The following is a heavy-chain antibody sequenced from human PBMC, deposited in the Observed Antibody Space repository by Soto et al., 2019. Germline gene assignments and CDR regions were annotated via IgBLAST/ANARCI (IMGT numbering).Heavy chain of an antibody. J-gene: IGHJ6*02. CDR3: ARDRKILGVGSYGLDV. CDR1: GFTFSAFA. D-gene: IGHD3-3*01. V-gene: IGHV3-30-3*01. CDR2: ISYDGSNK. Sequence: GRSLRLSCAASGFTFSAFAIHWVRQAPGKGLEWVAIISYDGSNKYYADSVKGRFTISRDSSKNTLYLQMTSLRIEDTAVYYCARDRKILGVGSYGLDVWGQGTTVTVSS.